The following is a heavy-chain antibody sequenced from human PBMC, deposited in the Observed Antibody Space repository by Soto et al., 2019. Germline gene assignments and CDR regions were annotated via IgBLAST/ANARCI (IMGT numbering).Heavy chain of an antibody. CDR3: AREGSGYNF. Sequence: SVKVSCKASGGSFSNFGISWVRQAPGQGLEWMGGSVPVFGRPNYAQRFRGRLTITADESTSTGYMELISLRSDDTAVYYCAREGSGYNFWGQGTQVTVSS. D-gene: IGHD5-12*01. V-gene: IGHV1-69*13. CDR2: SVPVFGRP. J-gene: IGHJ4*02. CDR1: GGSFSNFG.